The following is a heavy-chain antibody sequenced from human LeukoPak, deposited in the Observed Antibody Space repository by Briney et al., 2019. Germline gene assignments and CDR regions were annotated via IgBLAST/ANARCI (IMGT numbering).Heavy chain of an antibody. D-gene: IGHD4-23*01. CDR2: ISGSGDST. V-gene: IGHV3-23*01. J-gene: IGHJ5*02. CDR1: GFTFTNYA. Sequence: GGSLRLSCAASGFTFTNYAMSWVRQAPGXGLEWVSGISGSGDSTNYADSVKGRFTISRDNSKNTLYLQMNSLRAEDTAVYYCARDYGGNSRWFDPWGQGTLVTVSS. CDR3: ARDYGGNSRWFDP.